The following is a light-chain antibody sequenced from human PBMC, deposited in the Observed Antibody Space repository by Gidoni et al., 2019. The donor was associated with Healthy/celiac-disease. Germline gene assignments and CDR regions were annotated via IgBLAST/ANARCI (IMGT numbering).Light chain of an antibody. J-gene: IGKJ5*01. CDR3: QQYGSSPVIT. CDR2: GAS. CDR1: QSVSSSY. Sequence: EIVLTQSPGTLSLSPGERATLSCRASQSVSSSYLAWYQQKPGQGPRLLIYGASSRATGITDRFSGSGSGTDFTLTISRLGPEDFAVYYCQQYGSSPVITFGQGTRLEIK. V-gene: IGKV3-20*01.